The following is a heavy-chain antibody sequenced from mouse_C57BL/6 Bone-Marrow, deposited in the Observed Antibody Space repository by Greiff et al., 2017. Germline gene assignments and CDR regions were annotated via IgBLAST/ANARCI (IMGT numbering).Heavy chain of an antibody. CDR1: GYTFTSYW. CDR2: IHPNSGST. D-gene: IGHD2-3*01. J-gene: IGHJ2*01. Sequence: QVQLQQPGAELVKPGASVKLSCKASGYTFTSYWMHWVKQRPGQGLEWIGMIHPNSGSTNYNEKFQSKATLTVDKFSSTAYMQLRSLTSEDSAVYYCARWLLRRDYFDDWGKGTTLTVSS. CDR3: ARWLLRRDYFDD. V-gene: IGHV1-64*01.